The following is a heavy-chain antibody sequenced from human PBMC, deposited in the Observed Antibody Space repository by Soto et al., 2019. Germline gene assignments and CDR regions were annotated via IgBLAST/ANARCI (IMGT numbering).Heavy chain of an antibody. CDR2: ISYDGSNK. CDR3: AKDASYSSSWYADYYYGMDV. J-gene: IGHJ6*02. CDR1: GFTFSSYG. Sequence: GGSLRLSCAASGFTFSSYGMHWVRQAPGKGLEWVAVISYDGSNKYYADSVKGRFTISRDNSKNTLYLQMNSLRAEDTAVYYCAKDASYSSSWYADYYYGMDVWGQGTTVT. V-gene: IGHV3-30*18. D-gene: IGHD6-13*01.